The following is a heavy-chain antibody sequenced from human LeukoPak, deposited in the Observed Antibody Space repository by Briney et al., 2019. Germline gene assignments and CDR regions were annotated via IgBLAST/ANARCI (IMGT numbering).Heavy chain of an antibody. D-gene: IGHD3-3*01. CDR3: ARGRLEWLTPLLFDY. Sequence: SETLSLTCAVYGGSFSGYYWSWIRQPPGKGLEWIGEINHSGSTNYNPSLKSRVTISVDTSKNQFSLKLSSVTAADTAVYYCARGRLEWLTPLLFDYWGQGTLATVSS. J-gene: IGHJ4*02. CDR1: GGSFSGYY. V-gene: IGHV4-34*01. CDR2: INHSGST.